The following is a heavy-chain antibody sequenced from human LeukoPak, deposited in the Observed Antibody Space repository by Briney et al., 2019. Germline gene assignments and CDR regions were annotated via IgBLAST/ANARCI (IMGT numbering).Heavy chain of an antibody. CDR3: ARDSYSSSWYRPFYYMDV. CDR2: INPSGGST. D-gene: IGHD6-13*01. CDR1: GGTFSSYA. Sequence: GASVKVSCKASGGTFSSYAISWVRQAPGQGLEWMGIINPSGGSTSYAQKFQGRVTMTRDMSTSTVYMELSSLRSEDTAVYYCARDSYSSSWYRPFYYMDVWGKGTTVTVSS. J-gene: IGHJ6*03. V-gene: IGHV1-46*01.